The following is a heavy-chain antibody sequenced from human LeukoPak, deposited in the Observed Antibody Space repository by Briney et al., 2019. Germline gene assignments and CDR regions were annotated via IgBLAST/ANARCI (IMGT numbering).Heavy chain of an antibody. V-gene: IGHV3-48*03. J-gene: IGHJ4*02. CDR2: ISTGGSNM. CDR1: GFTFSIYE. Sequence: GGSLRLSCAASGFTFSIYEMNWVRQAPGKGLEWVSYISTGGSNMYYADSVKGRFTVSRNNAKNSLYLQMSSLRAEDTAVYYCAREGTNGDVFDYWGQGTLVTVSS. CDR3: AREGTNGDVFDY. D-gene: IGHD2-8*01.